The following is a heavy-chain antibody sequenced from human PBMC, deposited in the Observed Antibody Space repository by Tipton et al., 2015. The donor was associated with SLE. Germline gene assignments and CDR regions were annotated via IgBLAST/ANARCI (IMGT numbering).Heavy chain of an antibody. CDR1: GFTFSSYA. J-gene: IGHJ2*01. CDR2: ISGSGGST. D-gene: IGHD5-12*01. CDR3: AKDKGSWLGDYWYFDL. V-gene: IGHV3-23*01. Sequence: SLRLSCAASGFTFSSYAMSWVRQAPGKGLEWVSAISGSGGSTYYADSVKGRFTISRDNSKNTLYLQMNSLRAEDAAVYYCAKDKGSWLGDYWYFDLWGRGTLVTVSS.